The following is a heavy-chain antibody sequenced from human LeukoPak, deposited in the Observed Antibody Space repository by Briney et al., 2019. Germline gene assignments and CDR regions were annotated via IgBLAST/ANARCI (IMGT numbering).Heavy chain of an antibody. CDR2: IYYSGST. Sequence: SETLSLTCTVSGGSISSSSDYWGWIRQPPGKGLEWIGSIYYSGSTYYNPSLKSRVTISVDTSKNQFSLKLSSVTAADTAVYYCARDLGRVVFDYWGQGTLVTVSS. V-gene: IGHV4-39*07. J-gene: IGHJ4*02. D-gene: IGHD2-15*01. CDR1: GGSISSSSDY. CDR3: ARDLGRVVFDY.